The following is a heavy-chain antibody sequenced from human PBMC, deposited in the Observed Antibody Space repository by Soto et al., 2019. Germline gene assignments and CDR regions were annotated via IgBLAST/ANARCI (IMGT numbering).Heavy chain of an antibody. V-gene: IGHV4-30-4*01. Sequence: QVQLQEPGPGLVKPSQTLSLTCTVSGGSISSGDYYWSWIRQPPGKGLEWIGYILYSGTTNYNPSLESRLTISVDTSKTQFSLKLTSVTAADTAVYYCARNGALDYWGRGTLVTVSS. CDR2: ILYSGTT. J-gene: IGHJ4*02. D-gene: IGHD2-8*01. CDR1: GGSISSGDYY. CDR3: ARNGALDY.